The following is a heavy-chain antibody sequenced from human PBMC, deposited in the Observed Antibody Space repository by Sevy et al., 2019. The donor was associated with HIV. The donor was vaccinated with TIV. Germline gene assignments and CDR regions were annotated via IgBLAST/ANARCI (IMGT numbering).Heavy chain of an antibody. V-gene: IGHV1-69*13. CDR1: GGTFSSYV. D-gene: IGHD6-19*01. CDR3: GRGGVNGWYYFDY. Sequence: ASVKVSCKASGGTFSSYVISWVRQSPGQGLEWMGGIIPILGTVNYAQKFQGRVTITADESTKTAYMELSSLRSEDTAGYYCGRGGVNGWYYFDYWGQETLVTVSS. CDR2: IIPILGTV. J-gene: IGHJ4*02.